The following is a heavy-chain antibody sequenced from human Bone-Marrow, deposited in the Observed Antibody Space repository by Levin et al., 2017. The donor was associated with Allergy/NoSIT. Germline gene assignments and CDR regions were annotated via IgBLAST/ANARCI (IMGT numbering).Heavy chain of an antibody. V-gene: IGHV3-74*01. CDR3: ARGSCTSTSCLDS. Sequence: GGSLRLSCAASEFTFSRHWMHWVRQAPGKGLVWVSHINTDGSNTNYADSVRGRFTISRDNAKSTLYLQMDSLRAEDTAVYYCARGSCTSTSCLDSWGQGTLVTVSS. D-gene: IGHD2-2*01. J-gene: IGHJ4*02. CDR1: EFTFSRHW. CDR2: INTDGSNT.